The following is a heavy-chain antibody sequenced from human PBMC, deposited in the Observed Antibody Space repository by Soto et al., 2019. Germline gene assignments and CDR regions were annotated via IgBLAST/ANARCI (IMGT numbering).Heavy chain of an antibody. Sequence: GGSLRLSCAASGFTFNGYWMSWVRQAPGKGLEWVANIKEDGSEKDYVDSVKGRFTISRDNAKKSLYLQMNSLRAEDTAMYYCARIKPGGYDYFEYGGLGTLVTVSS. D-gene: IGHD2-8*02. CDR1: GFTFNGYW. V-gene: IGHV3-7*01. CDR3: ARIKPGGYDYFEY. CDR2: IKEDGSEK. J-gene: IGHJ4*02.